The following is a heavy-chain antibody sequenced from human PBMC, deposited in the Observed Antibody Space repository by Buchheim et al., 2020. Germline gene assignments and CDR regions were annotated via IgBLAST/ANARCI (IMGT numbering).Heavy chain of an antibody. J-gene: IGHJ6*02. CDR3: AKGATAGYYSGMDV. Sequence: EVQLLESGGGLVQPGGSLRLSCAASGFTFSSYAMTWVRQAPGKGLEWVSTISGSGGSTYYADPVKGRFTISRDNSKNTLSLQMNTLGAEDTAVYYCAKGATAGYYSGMDVWGQGTT. CDR1: GFTFSSYA. V-gene: IGHV3-23*01. D-gene: IGHD6-25*01. CDR2: ISGSGGST.